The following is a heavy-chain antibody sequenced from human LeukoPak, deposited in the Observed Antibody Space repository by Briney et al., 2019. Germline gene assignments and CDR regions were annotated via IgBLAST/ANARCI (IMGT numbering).Heavy chain of an antibody. CDR3: ATHDYGDYVNYFDY. CDR1: GGTFSSYA. Sequence: GSSVKVSCKASGGTFSSYAISWVRQAPGQGLEWMGRIIPILGIANYAQKFQGRVTITADKSTSTAYMELSSLRSEDTAVYYCATHDYGDYVNYFDYWGQGTLVTVSS. V-gene: IGHV1-69*04. J-gene: IGHJ4*02. D-gene: IGHD4-17*01. CDR2: IIPILGIA.